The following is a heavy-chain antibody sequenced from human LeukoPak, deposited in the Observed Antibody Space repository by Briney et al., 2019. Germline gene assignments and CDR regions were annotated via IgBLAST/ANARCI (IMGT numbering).Heavy chain of an antibody. D-gene: IGHD1-26*01. CDR3: ARDPYSGTYGDTYYYYMDV. J-gene: IGHJ6*03. V-gene: IGHV3-21*01. CDR2: ITSSSTYT. Sequence: PGGSLRLSCAASGFSFSSYNMNWVRQTPGKGLEWVSSITSSSTYTFYADSVKGRFTISRDNARNSLYLQMNSLIAEDTSVYYCARDPYSGTYGDTYYYYMDVWGKGTTVTISS. CDR1: GFSFSSYN.